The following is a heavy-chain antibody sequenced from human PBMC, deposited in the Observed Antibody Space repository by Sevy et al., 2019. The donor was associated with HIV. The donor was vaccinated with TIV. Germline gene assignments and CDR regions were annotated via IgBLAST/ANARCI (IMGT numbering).Heavy chain of an antibody. V-gene: IGHV4-39*01. Sequence: SETLPLTCTVSGGSISSSSYYWGWIRQPPGKGLEWIGSIYYSGSTYYNPSLKSRVTISVDTSKNQFSLKLSSVTAADTAVYYCARLDYGDYRWFDPWGQGTLVTVSS. CDR1: GGSISSSSYY. D-gene: IGHD4-17*01. CDR2: IYYSGST. CDR3: ARLDYGDYRWFDP. J-gene: IGHJ5*02.